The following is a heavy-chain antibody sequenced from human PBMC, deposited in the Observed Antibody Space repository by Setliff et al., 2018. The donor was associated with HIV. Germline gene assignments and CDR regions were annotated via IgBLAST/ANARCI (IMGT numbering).Heavy chain of an antibody. V-gene: IGHV3-23*01. CDR3: AKRGGATHPDAFDM. D-gene: IGHD3-16*01. Sequence: TGGSLRLSCAASGFTFNNYAMSWVRQAPGKGLEWVSAINGNGYTTRSTDSVKGRFTISRDNSKTTLYLQMNSLRVEDTAVYYCAKRGGATHPDAFDMWGQGTLVTVSS. J-gene: IGHJ3*02. CDR1: GFTFNNYA. CDR2: INGNGYTT.